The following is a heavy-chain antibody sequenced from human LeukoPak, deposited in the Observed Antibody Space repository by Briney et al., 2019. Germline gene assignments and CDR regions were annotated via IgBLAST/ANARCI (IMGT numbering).Heavy chain of an antibody. CDR1: GFTFSSYS. V-gene: IGHV3-48*01. CDR3: DV. D-gene: IGHD4-11*01. J-gene: IGHJ6*03. Sequence: GGSLRLSCAASGFTFSSYSMNWVRQAPGKGLEWVSYVSSSSTIYYADSVKGRFTISRDNAKNSLYHCARPSGVTTYYYYYMDVWGKGTTVTVSS. CDR2: VSSSSTI.